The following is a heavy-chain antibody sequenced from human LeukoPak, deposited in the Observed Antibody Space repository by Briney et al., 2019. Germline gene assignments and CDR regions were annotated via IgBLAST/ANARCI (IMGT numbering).Heavy chain of an antibody. CDR1: GGSISSSSYY. Sequence: PSETLSLTCTVSGGSISSSSYYWGWIRQPPGKGLEWIGSIYYSGSTNYNPSLKSRVTIPVDTSKNQFSLKLSSVTAADTAVYYCARDAFSMVRGLVILRNDYYMDVWGKGTTVTISS. CDR3: ARDAFSMVRGLVILRNDYYMDV. J-gene: IGHJ6*03. CDR2: IYYSGST. V-gene: IGHV4-39*07. D-gene: IGHD3-10*01.